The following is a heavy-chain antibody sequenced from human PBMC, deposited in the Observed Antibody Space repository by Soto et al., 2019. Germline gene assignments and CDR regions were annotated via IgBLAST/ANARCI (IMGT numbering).Heavy chain of an antibody. V-gene: IGHV1-69*02. D-gene: IGHD3-10*01. J-gene: IGHJ4*02. Sequence: QVQLVQSGAEVKKPGSSVKVSCKASGDTFNFYTINWVRQAPGLGLEWMGRFNPILSFSNSALKFQGRVTLTADKSTSTAYMVLSSLRSEDTAIYYCATSFGSGSRAFYSWGQGALVTVSS. CDR1: GDTFNFYT. CDR2: FNPILSFS. CDR3: ATSFGSGSRAFYS.